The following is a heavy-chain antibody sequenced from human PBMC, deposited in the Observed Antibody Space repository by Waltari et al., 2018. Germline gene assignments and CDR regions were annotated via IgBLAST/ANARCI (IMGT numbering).Heavy chain of an antibody. CDR3: TREGGISGYFDF. V-gene: IGHV3-66*01. CDR2: IHSSGNI. J-gene: IGHJ4*02. Sequence: EVQIVESGGTLVQPGVSLGLSCLVSGFSVRNNYMSWARQAPGKGLEWVSVIHSSGNIFYADSVRGRFTISKDTSKNTVYLQMSGLRAEDTAVYYCTREGGISGYFDFWGQGSLVTVSS. D-gene: IGHD2-15*01. CDR1: GFSVRNNY.